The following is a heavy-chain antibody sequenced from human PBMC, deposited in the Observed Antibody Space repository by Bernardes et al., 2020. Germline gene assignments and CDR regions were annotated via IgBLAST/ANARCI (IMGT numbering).Heavy chain of an antibody. CDR2: FAPADGET. D-gene: IGHD2-2*01. J-gene: IGHJ5*02. V-gene: IGHV1-24*01. CDR1: GYTLTALS. Sequence: ASVKVSCKVSGYTLTALSMPWVRQAPGQGLEWMGGFAPADGETIYAQKLQGRVTMTEDTSTDTAYMELSSLRSEDTAVYYCATRGVNCSSTSCYAVRYGDAPLGSWGQGTLVTVAA. CDR3: ATRGVNCSSTSCYAVRYGDAPLGS.